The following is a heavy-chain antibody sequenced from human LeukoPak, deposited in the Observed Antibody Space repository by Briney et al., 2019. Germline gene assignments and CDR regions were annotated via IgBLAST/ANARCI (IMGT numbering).Heavy chain of an antibody. CDR2: ISSSSSII. V-gene: IGHV3-48*04. CDR1: GFTFSSYS. Sequence: GGSLRLSCAASGFTFSSYSMNWVRQAPGKGLEWVSYISSSSSIIYYTDSVKGRFTISRDNAKNSLYLQMNSLRAEDTAVYYCAREVGAIDYWGQGTPVTVSS. J-gene: IGHJ4*02. D-gene: IGHD1-26*01. CDR3: AREVGAIDY.